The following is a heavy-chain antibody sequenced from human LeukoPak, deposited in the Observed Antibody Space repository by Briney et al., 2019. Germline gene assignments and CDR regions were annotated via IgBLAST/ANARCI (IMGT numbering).Heavy chain of an antibody. D-gene: IGHD4-17*01. V-gene: IGHV4-4*07. CDR2: ISTSGST. J-gene: IGHJ6*03. CDR1: GDSISGFY. Sequence: SGTLSLTCTVSGDSISGFYWSWIRQPAGKGLQWIGRISTSGSTNYNPSLKSRVTMSVDRSTNEFSLTVRSVTAADTALYYCARGLPSYGDYVDYYFYMDVRGKGTTVTVS. CDR3: ARGLPSYGDYVDYYFYMDV.